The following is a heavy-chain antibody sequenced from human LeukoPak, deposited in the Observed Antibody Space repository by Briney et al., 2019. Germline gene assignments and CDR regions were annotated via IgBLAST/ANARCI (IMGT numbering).Heavy chain of an antibody. CDR1: GFTFSSYG. CDR3: TTYYYDTSGYYYVEY. V-gene: IGHV3-49*04. D-gene: IGHD3-22*01. CDR2: IRSKAYGGTT. J-gene: IGHJ4*02. Sequence: GGSLRLSCAASGFTFSSYGMHWVRQAPGKGLEWVGFIRSKAYGGTTEYAASVKGRFTISRDDSKSIAYLQMNSLKTEDTAVCYCTTYYYDTSGYYYVEYWGQGTLLTVSS.